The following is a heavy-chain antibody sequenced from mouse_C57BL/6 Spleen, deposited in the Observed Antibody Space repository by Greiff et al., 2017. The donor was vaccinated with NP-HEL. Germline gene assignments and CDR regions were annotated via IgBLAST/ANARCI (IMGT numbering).Heavy chain of an antibody. CDR2: IYPGDGDT. Sequence: VQLQQSGAELVKPGASVKISCKASGYAFSSYWMNWVKQRPGKGLEWIGQIYPGDGDTNYNGKFKGKATLTADKSSSTAYMQLSSLTSEDTAVYFGAGEYYYATYSYYYAIDYWGQGTSVTVSS. V-gene: IGHV1-80*01. J-gene: IGHJ4*01. CDR3: AGEYYYATYSYYYAIDY. D-gene: IGHD1-1*02. CDR1: GYAFSSYW.